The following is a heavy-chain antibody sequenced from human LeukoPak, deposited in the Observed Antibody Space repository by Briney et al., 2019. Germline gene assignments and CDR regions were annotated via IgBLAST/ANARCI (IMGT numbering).Heavy chain of an antibody. V-gene: IGHV3-66*01. Sequence: PGGSLRLSCAASGFTVSSNYMSWVRQAPGKGLEWVSVIYSGGSTYYADSVKGRFTISRDNAYNALYLQMNSLRGEDTAVYYCARRGLGENFDYWGQGTLVTVSS. CDR3: ARRGLGENFDY. CDR2: IYSGGST. D-gene: IGHD3-10*01. J-gene: IGHJ4*02. CDR1: GFTVSSNY.